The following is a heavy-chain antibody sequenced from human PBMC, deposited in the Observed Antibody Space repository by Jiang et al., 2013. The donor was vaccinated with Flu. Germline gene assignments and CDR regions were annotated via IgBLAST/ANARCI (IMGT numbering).Heavy chain of an antibody. V-gene: IGHV1-2*02. CDR2: INPNSGGT. CDR3: ARDISGRYYGSGSYRLRGDHYGMDV. Sequence: GAEVKKPGASVKVSCKASGYTFTGYYMHWVRQAPGQGLEWMGWINPNSGGTNYAQKFQGRVTMTRDTSISTAYMELSRLRSDDTAVYYCARDISGRYYGSGSYRLRGDHYGMDVWGQGTTVTVSS. CDR1: GYTFTGYY. D-gene: IGHD3-10*01. J-gene: IGHJ6*02.